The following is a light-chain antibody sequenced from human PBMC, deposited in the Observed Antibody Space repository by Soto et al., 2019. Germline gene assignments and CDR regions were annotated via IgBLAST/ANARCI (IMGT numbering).Light chain of an antibody. CDR2: EGN. J-gene: IGLJ3*02. V-gene: IGLV2-23*01. CDR3: CSYTGSSPS. Sequence: QSALTQPASVSGSPGQSITMSCAGASSDVGSYNLVSWYQQYPGKAPKLIIYEGNKRPSGVSNRFSGSGSGNTASLTISGLQAEDAADYYCCSYTGSSPSFGGGTKVTVL. CDR1: SSDVGSYNL.